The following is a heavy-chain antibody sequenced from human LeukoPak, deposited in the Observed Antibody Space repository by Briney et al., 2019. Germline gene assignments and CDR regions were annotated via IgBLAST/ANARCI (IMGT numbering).Heavy chain of an antibody. Sequence: PSETLSLTCTVSGGSISSSSYYWGWIRQHPGKGLEWIGYIYYSGSTYYNPSLKSRVTISVDTSKNQFSLKLSSVTAADTAVYYCARESNDYGDYDRVYWGQGTLVTVSS. CDR1: GGSISSSSYY. J-gene: IGHJ4*02. D-gene: IGHD4-17*01. CDR2: IYYSGST. CDR3: ARESNDYGDYDRVY. V-gene: IGHV4-31*03.